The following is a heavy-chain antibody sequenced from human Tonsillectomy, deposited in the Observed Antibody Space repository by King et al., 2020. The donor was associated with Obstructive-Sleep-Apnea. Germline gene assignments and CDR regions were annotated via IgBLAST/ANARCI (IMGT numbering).Heavy chain of an antibody. CDR2: IIPIFGTA. CDR3: ARDRYDFWSGYYRDYYYGMDV. Sequence: QLVQSGAEVKKPGSSVKVSCKASGGTFSSYAISWVRQAPGQGLEWMGGIIPIFGTANYAQKFQGRVTITADESTSTAYMELSSLRSADTAVYYCARDRYDFWSGYYRDYYYGMDVWGQGTTVTVSS. J-gene: IGHJ6*02. CDR1: GGTFSSYA. V-gene: IGHV1-69*12. D-gene: IGHD3-3*01.